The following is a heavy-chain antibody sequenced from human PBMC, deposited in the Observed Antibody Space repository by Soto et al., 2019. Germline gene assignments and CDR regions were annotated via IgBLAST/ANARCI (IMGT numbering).Heavy chain of an antibody. J-gene: IGHJ1*01. D-gene: IGHD2-2*01. CDR1: GFTLNDYS. Sequence: EVQLVESGGNLVQPGGSLRLSCAASGFTLNDYSMNWVRRAPGKGLEWLSYISPSSSNMYYADSVKGRFTISRDNAKNSVYLQMNSLRVEDTAVHYCVRAACPSCYGFHYWGQGTVVTVSS. CDR2: ISPSSSNM. CDR3: VRAACPSCYGFHY. V-gene: IGHV3-48*01.